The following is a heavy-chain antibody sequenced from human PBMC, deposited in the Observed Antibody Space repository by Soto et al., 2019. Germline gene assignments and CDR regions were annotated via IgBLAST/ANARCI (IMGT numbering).Heavy chain of an antibody. CDR3: ASLPPREYYYYYYMYV. J-gene: IGHJ6*03. V-gene: IGHV5-51*01. CDR2: IYPGDSDT. CDR1: GYSFTSYW. Sequence: GESLKISCKGSGYSFTSYWNGLVRQMPGKGLEWMGIIYPGDSDTRYSPSFQGQVTISAHKSISTAYLQWSSLRASDTALYYCASLPPREYYYYYYMYVWRKGTTVT.